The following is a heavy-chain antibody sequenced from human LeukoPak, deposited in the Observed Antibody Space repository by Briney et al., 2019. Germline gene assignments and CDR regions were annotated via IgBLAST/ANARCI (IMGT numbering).Heavy chain of an antibody. Sequence: GGSLRLSCAASGFTFSSYGMHWVRQAPGKGLEWVAVISYDGSNKYYADSVKGRFTISRDNSKNTLYLQMNSLRAEDTAVYYCARGEGSGIYYPRFDPWGQGTLVTVSS. J-gene: IGHJ5*02. CDR2: ISYDGSNK. CDR3: ARGEGSGIYYPRFDP. D-gene: IGHD3-10*01. V-gene: IGHV3-30*03. CDR1: GFTFSSYG.